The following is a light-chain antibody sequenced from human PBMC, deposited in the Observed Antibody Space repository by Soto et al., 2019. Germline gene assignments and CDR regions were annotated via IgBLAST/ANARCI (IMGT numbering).Light chain of an antibody. CDR2: KVS. CDR1: SSDVGGYNY. J-gene: IGLJ1*01. Sequence: QSVLTQPPSASGSPGQSVTISCTGTSSDVGGYNYVSWYQQHPGKAPKLMIYKVSKRPSGVPDRFSGSKSGNTASLTVSGLQAEDEADYYCSSYAGSNNQVFGTGTKLTVL. CDR3: SSYAGSNNQV. V-gene: IGLV2-8*01.